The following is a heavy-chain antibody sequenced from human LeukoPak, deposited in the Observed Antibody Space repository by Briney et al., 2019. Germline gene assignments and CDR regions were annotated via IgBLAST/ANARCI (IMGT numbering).Heavy chain of an antibody. D-gene: IGHD3-22*01. CDR2: IYSGGST. J-gene: IGHJ4*02. CDR1: GFTVSSNY. CDR3: AKDLRSSVYSPIDF. V-gene: IGHV3-53*01. Sequence: GGSLRLSCAASGFTVSSNYMSWVRQAPGKGLEWVSVIYSGGSTYYADSVKGRFTISRHNSRDTLYLQMNSLRAEDTAVYYCAKDLRSSVYSPIDFWGQGTLVTVS.